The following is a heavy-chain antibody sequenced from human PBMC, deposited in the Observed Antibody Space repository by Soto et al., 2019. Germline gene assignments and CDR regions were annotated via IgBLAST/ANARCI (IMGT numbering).Heavy chain of an antibody. Sequence: SETLSLTCTVSGGSIRDYFWTWIRQPPGKGLEWIGYIYYSGRTNYNPSLKSRVSISVDTSKNHFSLQLRSVTAADMAVYYCARGPKLGYCSGGSCYPYCYGMDVWGQGTTVTVSS. D-gene: IGHD2-15*01. CDR1: GGSIRDYF. J-gene: IGHJ6*02. CDR2: IYYSGRT. V-gene: IGHV4-59*01. CDR3: ARGPKLGYCSGGSCYPYCYGMDV.